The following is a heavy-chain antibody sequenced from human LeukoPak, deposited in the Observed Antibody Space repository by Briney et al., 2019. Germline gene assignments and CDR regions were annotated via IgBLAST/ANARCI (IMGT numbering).Heavy chain of an antibody. CDR2: TYYRSKWYN. D-gene: IGHD3-22*01. CDR1: GDSVSSNSAA. V-gene: IGHV6-1*01. J-gene: IGHJ2*01. Sequence: SQTLSLTCAISGDSVSSNSAAWNWIRQSPSRGLEWLGRTYYRSKWYNDYAVSVKSRITINPDTSKNQFSLQLNSVTSEDTAVHYCARHYYDSSGYNYWYFDLWGRGTLVTVSS. CDR3: ARHYYDSSGYNYWYFDL.